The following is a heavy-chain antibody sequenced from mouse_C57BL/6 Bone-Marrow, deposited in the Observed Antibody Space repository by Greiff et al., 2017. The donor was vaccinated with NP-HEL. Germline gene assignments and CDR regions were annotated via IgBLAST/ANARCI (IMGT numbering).Heavy chain of an antibody. Sequence: VQLQQSGAELMKPGASVKLSCKATGYTFTGYWIEWVKPRPGHGLEWIGEILPGSGSTNYNEKFKGTATFTADQSSNPAYMQLSSLTTEYSAIYYCARCNYEGPWFAYWGQGTLVTVSA. CDR1: GYTFTGYW. V-gene: IGHV1-9*01. J-gene: IGHJ3*01. D-gene: IGHD2-1*01. CDR2: ILPGSGST. CDR3: ARCNYEGPWFAY.